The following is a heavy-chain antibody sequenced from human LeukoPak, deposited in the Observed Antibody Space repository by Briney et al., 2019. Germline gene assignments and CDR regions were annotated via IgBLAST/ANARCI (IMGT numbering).Heavy chain of an antibody. CDR1: GFTFSSYS. J-gene: IGHJ4*02. D-gene: IGHD6-13*01. CDR2: INSDGSST. CDR3: ARSRIAAAGTLDY. V-gene: IGHV3-74*01. Sequence: GGSLRLSCAASGFTFSSYSMNWVRQAPGKGLVWVSRINSDGSSTSYADSVKGRFTISRDNAKNTLYLQMNSLRAEDTAVYYCARSRIAAAGTLDYWGQGTLVTVSS.